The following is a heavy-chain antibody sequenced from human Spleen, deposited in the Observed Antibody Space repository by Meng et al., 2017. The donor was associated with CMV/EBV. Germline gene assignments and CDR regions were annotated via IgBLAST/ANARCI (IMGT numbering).Heavy chain of an antibody. V-gene: IGHV3-48*03. CDR2: IGRSGSPI. Sequence: GGTLRLTCAASAFPFSGYEMIWVRQAPGKGLEWVSYIGRSGSPIYYADSVMGRFTISRDNAKNSLFLQVNSLRAEDTAVYYCARDAISQDYDAFDIWGQGTMVTVSS. D-gene: IGHD2-21*01. J-gene: IGHJ3*02. CDR1: AFPFSGYE. CDR3: ARDAISQDYDAFDI.